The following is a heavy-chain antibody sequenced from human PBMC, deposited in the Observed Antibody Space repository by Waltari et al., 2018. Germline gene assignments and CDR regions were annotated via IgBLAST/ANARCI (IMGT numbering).Heavy chain of an antibody. CDR1: GGSISSGGYS. CDR2: IYHSGST. V-gene: IGHV4-30-2*06. CDR3: ARVWTTLILGTSAFDY. D-gene: IGHD1-1*01. J-gene: IGHJ4*02. Sequence: QVQLQESGPGLVKPSPTMSLPCPVSGGSISSGGYSWSCIRQYPGKGLEWIGYIYHSGSTYYNPSLKSRVTISVDRSKNQFSLKLSSVTAADTAVYYCARVWTTLILGTSAFDYWGQGTLVTVSS.